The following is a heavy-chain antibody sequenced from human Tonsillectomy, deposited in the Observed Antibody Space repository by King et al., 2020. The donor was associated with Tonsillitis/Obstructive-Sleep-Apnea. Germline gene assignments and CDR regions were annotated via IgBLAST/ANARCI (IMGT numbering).Heavy chain of an antibody. CDR1: GFTFSDYY. J-gene: IGHJ5*02. V-gene: IGHV3-11*05. D-gene: IGHD6-13*01. CDR3: ARQYSSSWYGGDNWFDP. Sequence: VQLVESGGGLVKPGGSLRLSCAASGFTFSDYYMSWIRQAPGKGLEWVSYITSSSSYTNYADSVKGRFTISRDNAKNSLYLQMNSLGAEDTAVYYCARQYSSSWYGGDNWFDPWGQGTLVTVSS. CDR2: ITSSSSYT.